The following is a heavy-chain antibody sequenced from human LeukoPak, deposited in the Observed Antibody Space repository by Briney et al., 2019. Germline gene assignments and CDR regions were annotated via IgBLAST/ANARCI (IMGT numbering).Heavy chain of an antibody. CDR1: GFTFSSYS. J-gene: IGHJ4*02. D-gene: IGHD2-2*01. CDR2: ISSSSSYI. V-gene: IGHV3-21*01. Sequence: GGSLRLSCAASGFTFSSYSMNWVRQAPGKGLEWVSSISSSSSYIYYADSVKGRFTISRDNAKNSLYLQMNSLRAEDTAVYYCASSRGGSTSCSSYWGQGTLVTVSS. CDR3: ASSRGGSTSCSSY.